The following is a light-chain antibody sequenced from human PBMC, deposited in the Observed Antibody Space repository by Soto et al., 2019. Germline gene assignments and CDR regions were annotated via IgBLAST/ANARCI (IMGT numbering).Light chain of an antibody. CDR2: QAS. Sequence: DIQMTQSPSTLSASIGDRVTISCRASQSVSNWLAWYQQKPGKAPKLLIYQASTLNSGVPSRFSGSGPGTEFTLTISSLQPDDFATYYCQQYDSYSVTFGQGTKLEIK. CDR3: QQYDSYSVT. CDR1: QSVSNW. J-gene: IGKJ2*01. V-gene: IGKV1-5*03.